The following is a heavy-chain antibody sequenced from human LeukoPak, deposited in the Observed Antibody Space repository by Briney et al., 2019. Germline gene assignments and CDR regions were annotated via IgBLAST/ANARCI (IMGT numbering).Heavy chain of an antibody. CDR1: GFTFNTYW. D-gene: IGHD5-12*01. Sequence: GGSLRLSCAASGFTFNTYWMHWVRQAPGKGLVWVSRINGDGSSTTYADSVKGRFAISRDNAKNTLYLQMNSLRAEDTAVYYCARDMEMATISGFDYWGQGTLVTVSS. CDR2: INGDGSST. J-gene: IGHJ4*02. CDR3: ARDMEMATISGFDY. V-gene: IGHV3-74*03.